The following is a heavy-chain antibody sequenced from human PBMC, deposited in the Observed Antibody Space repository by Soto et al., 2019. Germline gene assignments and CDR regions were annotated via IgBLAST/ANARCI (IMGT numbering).Heavy chain of an antibody. Sequence: QVQLVESGGGVVQPGRSLRLSCAASGFIFSSYGMHWVRQAPGKGLEWVAVISYDGSNKYYADSVKGRFTISRDNSKNRLYLQMNSLRAENTAVYYCASDWVFDSSGYRGLWYWGQGTLVTVSS. J-gene: IGHJ4*02. CDR1: GFIFSSYG. V-gene: IGHV3-30*19. D-gene: IGHD3-22*01. CDR2: ISYDGSNK. CDR3: ASDWVFDSSGYRGLWY.